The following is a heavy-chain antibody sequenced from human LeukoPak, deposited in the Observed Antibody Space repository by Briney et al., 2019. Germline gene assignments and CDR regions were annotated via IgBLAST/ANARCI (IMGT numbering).Heavy chain of an antibody. CDR2: MSGSGGNT. Sequence: PGXSLRLSCAASGFTFSSYAMSWVRQAPGKGLEWVSGMSGSGGNTYHADSVKGRFTISRDNSKNTLYLQMNSLRAEDTAVYYCAKRGISRDGYNDPWYFDLWGRGTLVTV. CDR1: GFTFSSYA. D-gene: IGHD5-24*01. CDR3: AKRGISRDGYNDPWYFDL. J-gene: IGHJ2*01. V-gene: IGHV3-23*01.